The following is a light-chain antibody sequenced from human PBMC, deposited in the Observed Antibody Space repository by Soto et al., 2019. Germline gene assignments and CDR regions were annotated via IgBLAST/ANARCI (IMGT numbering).Light chain of an antibody. J-gene: IGKJ3*01. CDR1: QSVSSY. V-gene: IGKV3-11*01. Sequence: EIVLTQSPATLSLSPGERATLSCRASQSVSSYLAWYQQKPGQVPRLLIYDASNRATGIPARFSGSGSGTDFTLTITSLELEDFAVYYCQNRSNWPPIFTFGPGTKVDFK. CDR3: QNRSNWPPIFT. CDR2: DAS.